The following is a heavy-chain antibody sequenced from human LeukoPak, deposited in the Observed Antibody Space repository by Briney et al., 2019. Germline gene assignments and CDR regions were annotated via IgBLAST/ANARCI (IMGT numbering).Heavy chain of an antibody. CDR2: IIPILGIA. Sequence: ASVKVSCKASGGTFSSYTISWVRQAPGQGLEWMGRIIPILGIASYAQKFQGRVTITADKSTSTAYMELSSLRSEDTAVYYCARVDYYDSSGYYYFDYWGQETLVTVSS. CDR1: GGTFSSYT. V-gene: IGHV1-69*02. D-gene: IGHD3-22*01. J-gene: IGHJ4*02. CDR3: ARVDYYDSSGYYYFDY.